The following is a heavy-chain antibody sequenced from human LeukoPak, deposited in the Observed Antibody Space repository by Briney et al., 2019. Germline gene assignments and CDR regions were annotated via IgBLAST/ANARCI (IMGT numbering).Heavy chain of an antibody. V-gene: IGHV4-4*07. CDR3: ARESPREWLSETRD. CDR2: ICTSGST. J-gene: IGHJ4*02. CDR1: GGPISSHY. Sequence: SETLSLTCTVSGGPISSHYWSWIRQPAGKGLEWIGRICTSGSTDYNPSLKSRVTMSVDTSKNQVSLKLSSVTAADTAVYYCARESPREWLSETRDWGQGTLVTVSS. D-gene: IGHD3-3*01.